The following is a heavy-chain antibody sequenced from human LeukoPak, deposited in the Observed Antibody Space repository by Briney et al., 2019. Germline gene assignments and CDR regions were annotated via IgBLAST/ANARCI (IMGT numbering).Heavy chain of an antibody. J-gene: IGHJ4*02. Sequence: GASVKVSCKASGYSFTSYGIRWVRQAPGQGLEWMGIINPSGGSTSYAQKFQGRVTMTRDTSTSTVYMELSSLRSEDPAVYYCARGPTVTPPRDWGQGTLVTVSS. D-gene: IGHD4-17*01. CDR1: GYSFTSYG. CDR3: ARGPTVTPPRD. CDR2: INPSGGST. V-gene: IGHV1-46*01.